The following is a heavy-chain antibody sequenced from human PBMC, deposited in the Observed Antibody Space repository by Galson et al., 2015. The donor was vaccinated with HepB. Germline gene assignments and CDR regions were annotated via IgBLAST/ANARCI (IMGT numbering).Heavy chain of an antibody. Sequence: CAISGDSVSSHSAAWNWIRQSPSRGLEWLGRTYYRSKWYNDYAVSVKSRITINPDTSKNQFSLQLNSVTPEDTAVYYCARGPGGYFDWLFYFDYWGQGTLVTVSS. CDR2: TYYRSKWYN. CDR3: ARGPGGYFDWLFYFDY. D-gene: IGHD3-9*01. CDR1: GDSVSSHSAA. V-gene: IGHV6-1*01. J-gene: IGHJ4*02.